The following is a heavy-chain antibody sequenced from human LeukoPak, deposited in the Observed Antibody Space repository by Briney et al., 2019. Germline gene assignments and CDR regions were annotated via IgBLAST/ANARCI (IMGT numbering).Heavy chain of an antibody. D-gene: IGHD5-18*01. Sequence: SETLSLTCTVSGGSISSSTYYWGWIRQPPGKGLEWIGSIYYSRSTYYNPSFKSRVTISVDKSKNQFSLRLTSVTAADTAVFYCARRRYNYGFDSWGQGTLVTVSA. V-gene: IGHV4-39*07. CDR2: IYYSRST. CDR3: ARRRYNYGFDS. J-gene: IGHJ4*02. CDR1: GGSISSSTYY.